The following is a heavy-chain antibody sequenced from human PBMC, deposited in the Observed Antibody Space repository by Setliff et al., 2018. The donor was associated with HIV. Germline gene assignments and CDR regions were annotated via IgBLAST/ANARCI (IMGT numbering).Heavy chain of an antibody. D-gene: IGHD3-22*01. CDR1: EFTFSGHW. V-gene: IGHV3-7*03. J-gene: IGHJ3*02. Sequence: GGSLSLSCAASEFTFSGHWMSWVRQAPGKGLEWVANIKQDGSEKNYVDFVKGRFTISRDNAKNSLYLQMNSLRAEDTAVYYCARTYYYDASGYYRPFDTWGQGTMVTVSS. CDR2: IKQDGSEK. CDR3: ARTYYYDASGYYRPFDT.